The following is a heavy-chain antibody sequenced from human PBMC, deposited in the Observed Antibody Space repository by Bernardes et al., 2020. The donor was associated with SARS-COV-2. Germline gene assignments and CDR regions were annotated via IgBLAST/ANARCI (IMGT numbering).Heavy chain of an antibody. CDR3: ARGNPRVRGIAAAMGPKPYYFDY. CDR2: IWYDGSNK. CDR1: GFTFSSYG. J-gene: IGHJ4*02. Sequence: GGSLRLSCAASGFTFSSYGMHWVRQAPGKGLEWVAVIWYDGSNKYYADSVKGRFTISRDNSKNTLYLQMNSLRAEDTAVYYCARGNPRVRGIAAAMGPKPYYFDYWGQGTLVTVSS. V-gene: IGHV3-33*01. D-gene: IGHD6-13*01.